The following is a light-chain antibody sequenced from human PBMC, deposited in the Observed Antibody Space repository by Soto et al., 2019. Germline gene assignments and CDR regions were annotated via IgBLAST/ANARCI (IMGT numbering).Light chain of an antibody. V-gene: IGKV1-27*01. J-gene: IGKJ5*01. CDR2: AGS. CDR1: QGITNH. CDR3: QNYASAPIS. Sequence: DIQMTQSSSSLSASVGNRVSISCRASQGITNHLAWYQQKPGKAPKVLFYAGSTLQPGVPSRFCGSGSGTDFTLTINSLQPDDIATYCCQNYASAPISFGQGTRLEIK.